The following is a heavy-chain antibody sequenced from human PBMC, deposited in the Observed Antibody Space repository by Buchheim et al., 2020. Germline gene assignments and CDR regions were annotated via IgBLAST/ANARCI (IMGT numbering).Heavy chain of an antibody. J-gene: IGHJ6*02. CDR3: AREIALAGLENDYYYYGMDV. CDR1: GGSISSGSYY. V-gene: IGHV4-61*02. D-gene: IGHD6-19*01. CDR2: IYTSGST. Sequence: QVQLQESGPGLVKPSQTLSLTCTVSGGSISSGSYYWTWIRQPAGKGLEWIGRIYTSGSTNYNPSLKSRVTISVDTSKNQFSLKLSSLTAADTAVYYCAREIALAGLENDYYYYGMDVWGQGTT.